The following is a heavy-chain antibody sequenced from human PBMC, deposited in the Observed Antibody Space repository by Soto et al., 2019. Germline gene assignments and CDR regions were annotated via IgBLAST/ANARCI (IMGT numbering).Heavy chain of an antibody. V-gene: IGHV1-69*02. CDR2: IIPILGIA. D-gene: IGHD2-21*02. CDR1: GGTFSSYT. J-gene: IGHJ4*02. CDR3: ASAPALRRRSWPPPRVVTAPLN. Sequence: QVQLVQSGAEVKKPGSSVKVSCKASGGTFSSYTISWVRQAPGQGLEWMGRIIPILGIANYAQKFQGRVTITADNSTSTAYRQLSSLSSEDTAVYYCASAPALRRRSWPPPRVVTAPLNWGQGTLVTVSS.